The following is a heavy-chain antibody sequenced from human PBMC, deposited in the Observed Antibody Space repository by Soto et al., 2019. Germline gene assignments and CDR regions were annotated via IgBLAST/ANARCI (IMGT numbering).Heavy chain of an antibody. CDR1: GFPFDRYA. CDR2: IWYDGSYT. V-gene: IGHV3-33*03. CDR3: AKGRIAVAAGAFDS. J-gene: IGHJ3*01. Sequence: QVHLAESGGGVVQPGTSLRLSCAASGFPFDRYAIHWVRQAPGKGLEWVAAIWYDGSYTYYGESVKGRFLISRDNSKNTVFLEMNSLRAEHAAVYFCAKGRIAVAAGAFDSWGPGTRVIVSS. D-gene: IGHD6-19*01.